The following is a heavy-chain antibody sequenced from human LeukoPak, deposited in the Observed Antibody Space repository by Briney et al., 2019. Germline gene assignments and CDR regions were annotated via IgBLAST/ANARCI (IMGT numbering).Heavy chain of an antibody. CDR3: ARDDDYQAYYYYYGMDV. CDR2: ISSSGSTI. CDR1: GFTFSSYE. J-gene: IGHJ6*02. D-gene: IGHD4-11*01. V-gene: IGHV3-48*03. Sequence: PGGSLRLSCAASGFTFSSYEMNWVRQAPGKGLEWVSYISSSGSTIYYADSVKGRFTISRDNAKNSLYLQMNSLRAEDTAVYYCARDDDYQAYYYYYGMDVWGQGTTVTVSS.